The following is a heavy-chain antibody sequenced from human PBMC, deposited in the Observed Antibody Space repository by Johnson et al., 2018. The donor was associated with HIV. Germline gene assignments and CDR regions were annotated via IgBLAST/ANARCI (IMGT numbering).Heavy chain of an antibody. CDR3: AKANRAMTKGGFGAFDI. J-gene: IGHJ3*02. V-gene: IGHV3-33*06. CDR1: GFTFSSYG. CDR2: IWYDGSNK. Sequence: QVQLVESGGGVVQPGGSLRLSCAASGFTFSSYGMHWVRQAPGKGLEWVAVIWYDGSNKYYADSVEDRFTISRDNSKNTLHLQMNSLRAEDTALYYCAKANRAMTKGGFGAFDIWGQGTMVTVSS. D-gene: IGHD1-14*01.